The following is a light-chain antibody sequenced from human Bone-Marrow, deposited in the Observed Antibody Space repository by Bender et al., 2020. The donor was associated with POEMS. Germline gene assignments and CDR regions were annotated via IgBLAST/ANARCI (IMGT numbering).Light chain of an antibody. CDR3: CSYAGRYSVV. J-gene: IGLJ2*01. CDR1: SSDVGYYNY. V-gene: IGLV2-8*01. Sequence: QSALTQPPSASGSVGQSVTISCTGTSSDVGYYNYVSWYQQHPGKAPKLMIYEVTKRPAGVPDRFSGSKSGNTASLTISGLQPEDEADYHCCSYAGRYSVVFGGGTKLTVL. CDR2: EVT.